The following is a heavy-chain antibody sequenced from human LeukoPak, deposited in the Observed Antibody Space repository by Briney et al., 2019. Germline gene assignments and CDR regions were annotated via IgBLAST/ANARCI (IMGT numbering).Heavy chain of an antibody. CDR2: IFSGGST. CDR3: ARGSKDILTGYYIVVNGGKGHYFDY. V-gene: IGHV4-39*02. Sequence: SETLSLTCTVSGGSISSSTFYWGWIRQPPGKGLEWIGSIFSGGSTYYNPSLKSRVTISVDTSKNHFSLKLSSVTAADTAVYYCARGSKDILTGYYIVVNGGKGHYFDYWGQGTLVTVSS. D-gene: IGHD3-9*01. CDR1: GGSISSSTFY. J-gene: IGHJ4*02.